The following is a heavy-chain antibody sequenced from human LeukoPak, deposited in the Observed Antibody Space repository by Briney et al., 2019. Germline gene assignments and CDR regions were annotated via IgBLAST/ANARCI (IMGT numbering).Heavy chain of an antibody. Sequence: ASVKVSCKASGYTFTSYAMHWVRQAPGQRLEWMGWINAGNGNTKYSQKFQGRVTITRDTSASTAYMELSSLRSEDTAVYYCARDLGRLRYFDWYFDPWGQGTLITVSS. CDR2: INAGNGNT. V-gene: IGHV1-3*01. D-gene: IGHD3-9*01. J-gene: IGHJ5*02. CDR1: GYTFTSYA. CDR3: ARDLGRLRYFDWYFDP.